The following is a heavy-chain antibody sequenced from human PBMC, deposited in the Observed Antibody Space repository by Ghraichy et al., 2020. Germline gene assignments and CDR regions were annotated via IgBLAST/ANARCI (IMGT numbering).Heavy chain of an antibody. V-gene: IGHV3-30*18. CDR1: GFTFSSYG. D-gene: IGHD2-2*01. CDR3: AKAFRPHCSSTSCYRGLIDY. J-gene: IGHJ4*02. CDR2: ISYDGSNK. Sequence: GGSLRLSCAASGFTFSSYGMHWVRQAPGKGLEWVAVISYDGSNKYYADSVKGRFTISRDNSKNTLYLQMNSPRAEDTAVYYCAKAFRPHCSSTSCYRGLIDYWGQGTLVTVSS.